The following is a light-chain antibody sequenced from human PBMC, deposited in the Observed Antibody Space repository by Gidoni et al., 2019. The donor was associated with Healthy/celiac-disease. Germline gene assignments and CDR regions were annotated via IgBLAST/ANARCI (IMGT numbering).Light chain of an antibody. CDR3: SSYTSSSTLDVV. CDR2: DVS. V-gene: IGLV2-14*03. CDR1: SSDVGGYNY. J-gene: IGLJ2*01. Sequence: QSALTPPAPVSGSPGQSIPISCTGTSSDVGGYNYVSWYQQHPGKAPKLMIYDVSNRPSGVSNRFSGSKSGNTASLTISGLQAEDEADYYCSSYTSSSTLDVVFGGGTKLTVL.